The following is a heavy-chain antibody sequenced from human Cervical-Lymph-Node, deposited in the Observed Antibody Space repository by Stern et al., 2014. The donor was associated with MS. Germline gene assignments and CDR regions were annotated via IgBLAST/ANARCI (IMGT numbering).Heavy chain of an antibody. Sequence: MQLVQSGGGLIQPGGSLRLSCAVSGFTVSTNYMAWVRQAPGRGLECVSVIYNDGYKYYADSVQGLFTLSRDISRNTLYLQMDSLRAEDTAVYYCARDRWLEYWGPGTLVIVSS. D-gene: IGHD6-19*01. V-gene: IGHV3-53*01. CDR2: IYNDGYK. J-gene: IGHJ4*02. CDR3: ARDRWLEY. CDR1: GFTVSTNY.